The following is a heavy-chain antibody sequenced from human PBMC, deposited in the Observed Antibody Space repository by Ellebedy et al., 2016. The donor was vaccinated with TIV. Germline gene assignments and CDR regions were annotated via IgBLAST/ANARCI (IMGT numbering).Heavy chain of an antibody. D-gene: IGHD3-3*01. J-gene: IGHJ4*02. CDR3: AKVTVGFFKRPFYFYLDD. CDR1: GFTFSTYN. V-gene: IGHV3-48*04. Sequence: GESLKISCAASGFTFSTYNMNWVRQAPGKGLEWISYIGSSSSTIYYADSVKGRFTISRDNSKNTLYLQMNTLRPEDTAVYYWAKVTVGFFKRPFYFYLDDWGQGTLVSVSS. CDR2: IGSSSSTI.